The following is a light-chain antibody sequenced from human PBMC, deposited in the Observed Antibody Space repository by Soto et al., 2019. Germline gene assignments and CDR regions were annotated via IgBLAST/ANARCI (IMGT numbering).Light chain of an antibody. CDR3: QHYNSYSEA. J-gene: IGKJ1*01. CDR1: QTISSW. V-gene: IGKV1-5*03. Sequence: DIHMTQSPATLSGSVGDRVTITCRASQTISSWLAWYQQKPGKAPKLLIYKASTLKSGVPSRFSGSGSGTEFTLTISSLQHEDFATYYCQHYNSYSEAFGQGTKVDI. CDR2: KAS.